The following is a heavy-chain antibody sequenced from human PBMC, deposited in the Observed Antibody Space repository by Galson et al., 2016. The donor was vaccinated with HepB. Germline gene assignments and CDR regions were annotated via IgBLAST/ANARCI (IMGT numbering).Heavy chain of an antibody. CDR2: ISYDGRTN. V-gene: IGHV3-30*18. D-gene: IGHD3-3*01. Sequence: SLRLSCAASGFNFSYYAMHWVRQAPGKGLAWVATISYDGRTNNYVDSLKGRFTISRDNSKRTLDLQMDSLRVEDTAVYYCAKSRLRFLGWGTHGMDVWGQGTTVSVSS. CDR3: AKSRLRFLGWGTHGMDV. J-gene: IGHJ6*02. CDR1: GFNFSYYA.